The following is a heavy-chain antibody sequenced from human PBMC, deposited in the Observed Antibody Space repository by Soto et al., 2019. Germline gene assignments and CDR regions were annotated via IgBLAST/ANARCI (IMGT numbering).Heavy chain of an antibody. D-gene: IGHD2-8*01. CDR3: ARGTDAGHCTNGVCHFGFDC. CDR1: GYTFTSYG. Sequence: ASVKVSCKASGYTFTSYGISWVRQAPGQGLEWMGWISAYNGNTDYAQKLQGRVTMTTDTSTSTAYMELSSLRSDDTAVYYCARGTDAGHCTNGVCHFGFDCWGQGTLVTVSS. V-gene: IGHV1-18*01. J-gene: IGHJ4*02. CDR2: ISAYNGNT.